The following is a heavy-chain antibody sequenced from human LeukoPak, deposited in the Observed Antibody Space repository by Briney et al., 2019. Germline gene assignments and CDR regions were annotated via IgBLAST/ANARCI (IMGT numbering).Heavy chain of an antibody. Sequence: GGSLRLSCAVSGFTFSSYSMNWVRQAPGKGLEWVSYISSSSSTIYYADSVKGRFTISRDNAKNSLYLQMNSLRAEDTAVYYCARNFQVTYYYYGMDVWGQGTTVTVSS. CDR1: GFTFSSYS. V-gene: IGHV3-48*01. J-gene: IGHJ6*02. CDR3: ARNFQVTYYYYGMDV. CDR2: ISSSSSTI. D-gene: IGHD3-10*01.